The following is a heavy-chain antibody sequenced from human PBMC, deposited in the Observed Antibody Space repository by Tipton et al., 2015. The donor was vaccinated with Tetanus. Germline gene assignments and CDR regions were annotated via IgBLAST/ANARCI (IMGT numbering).Heavy chain of an antibody. V-gene: IGHV3-33*01. CDR1: GFIFSSYG. CDR2: SWYDGTDK. J-gene: IGHJ4*02. Sequence: SLRLSCAASGFIFSSYGIHWVRQAPGKGLEWLAVSWYDGTDKNYADYVKGRFTISRDNYKNTIYLQMNSLRAEDTALYYCATEADCRGGSCFSGDFDTWGQGSQVTVS. CDR3: ATEADCRGGSCFSGDFDT. D-gene: IGHD2-15*01.